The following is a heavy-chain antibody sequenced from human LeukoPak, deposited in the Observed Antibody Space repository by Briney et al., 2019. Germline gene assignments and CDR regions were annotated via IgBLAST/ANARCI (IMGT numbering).Heavy chain of an antibody. D-gene: IGHD3-10*01. CDR2: IKSKNNGGTA. CDR3: TTGYTGGEDC. J-gene: IGHJ4*02. V-gene: IGHV3-15*01. CDR1: GFTFRSAW. Sequence: GGSLRLSCAASGFAASGFTFRSAWMSWVRQTPGKGLEWVGRIKSKNNGGTADYAAPVKGRFTFSRDDSKNTLYLQMNSLKIEDTAVYYCTTGYTGGEDCWGQGTLVTVSS.